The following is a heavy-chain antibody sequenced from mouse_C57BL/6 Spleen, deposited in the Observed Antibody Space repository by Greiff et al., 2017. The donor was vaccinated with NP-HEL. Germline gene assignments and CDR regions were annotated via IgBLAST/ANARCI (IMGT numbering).Heavy chain of an antibody. CDR3: AGSNYDYFDY. D-gene: IGHD2-5*01. CDR1: GYSITSGYY. J-gene: IGHJ2*01. Sequence: DVKLQESGPGLVKPSQSLSLTCSVTGYSITSGYYWNWIRQFPGNKLEWMGYISYDGSNNYNPSLKNRISITRDTSKNQFFLKLNSVTTEDTATYYCAGSNYDYFDYWGQGTTLTVSS. CDR2: ISYDGSN. V-gene: IGHV3-6*01.